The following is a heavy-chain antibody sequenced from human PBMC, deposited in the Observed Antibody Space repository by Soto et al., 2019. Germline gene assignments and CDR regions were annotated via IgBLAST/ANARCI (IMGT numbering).Heavy chain of an antibody. V-gene: IGHV4-59*01. D-gene: IGHD3-22*01. CDR2: IYYSGST. J-gene: IGHJ1*01. CDR3: ARGYYYASSGSLGA. CDR1: GGSISSYY. Sequence: PSETLSLTCTVSGGSISSYYWSWIRQPPGKGLEWIGYIYYSGSTNYNPSLKSRVTISVDTSKNQFSLKLSSVTAADTAVYYCARGYYYASSGSLGAWGQRTLVTVSS.